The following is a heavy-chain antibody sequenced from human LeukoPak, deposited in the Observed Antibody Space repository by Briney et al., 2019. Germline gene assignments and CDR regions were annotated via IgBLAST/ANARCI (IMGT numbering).Heavy chain of an antibody. CDR1: GFTFSSYG. J-gene: IGHJ4*02. V-gene: IGHV3-23*01. CDR2: ISGAGRST. Sequence: GGSLRLSCAASGFTFSSYGMTWVRQAPGKGLEWVSVISGAGRSTYYADSVKGRFTISRDNSKNTLFLQMNSLRAEDTAVYYRAKRTGGPSPFDYWGQGALVTVSS. CDR3: AKRTGGPSPFDY. D-gene: IGHD3/OR15-3a*01.